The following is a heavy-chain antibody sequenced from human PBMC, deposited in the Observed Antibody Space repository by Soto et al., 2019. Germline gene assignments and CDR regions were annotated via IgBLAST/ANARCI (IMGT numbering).Heavy chain of an antibody. CDR1: GYIFTSNW. Sequence: EVQLVQSGAEVKKPGESLRISCKGSGYIFTSNWIAWLRQMPGKGLEWMGIIYPGDSDTRYSPSFQGQVTISADKSISTAYLQWSSLKASDTATYYCARQDSSGFRYWGQGTLVNVSS. V-gene: IGHV5-51*01. J-gene: IGHJ4*02. D-gene: IGHD6-19*01. CDR3: ARQDSSGFRY. CDR2: IYPGDSDT.